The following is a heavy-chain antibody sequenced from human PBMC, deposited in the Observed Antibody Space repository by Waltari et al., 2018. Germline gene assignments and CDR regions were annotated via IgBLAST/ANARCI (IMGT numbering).Heavy chain of an antibody. CDR3: SRQVLGYCTSAACRRLES. Sequence: QVQLQESGPGLVKPSETLSLTCDVSGYSINSGYYWGWIRQSPGKGLEWIATIYHAGDTFYNPSLKSRVTISMDTSKNPFSLKLNSVTAADTAVYFCSRQVLGYCTSAACRRLESWGQGTLVTVSS. V-gene: IGHV4-38-2*01. J-gene: IGHJ4*02. CDR1: GYSINSGYY. CDR2: IYHAGDT. D-gene: IGHD2-2*03.